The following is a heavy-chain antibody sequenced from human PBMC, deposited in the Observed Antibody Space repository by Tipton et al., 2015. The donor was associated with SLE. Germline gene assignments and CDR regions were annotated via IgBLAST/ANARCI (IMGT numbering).Heavy chain of an antibody. V-gene: IGHV3-11*04. Sequence: SLRLSCAASGFIFNDYYMHWIRQAPGKGLEWVSYITSGGRTISYTASVKGRFSVSRDNAKNSLYLQMNSLRAEDTAVYYCARDQDRSSSGGRTYFDYWGQGTLVTVSS. D-gene: IGHD6-6*01. J-gene: IGHJ4*02. CDR3: ARDQDRSSSGGRTYFDY. CDR1: GFIFNDYY. CDR2: ITSGGRTI.